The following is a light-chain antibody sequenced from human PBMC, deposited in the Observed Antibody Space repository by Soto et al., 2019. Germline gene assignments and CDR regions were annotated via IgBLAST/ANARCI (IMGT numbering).Light chain of an antibody. Sequence: ETVLTQSPASLSLSPGERATLSCRASQSVSTSLVWYQQKPGQAPRLLIHEASSRATGIPARFSGSGSGTDFTLTISNLEPEDSAVYYCQQRSDWPLITFGQGTRLEIK. CDR2: EAS. CDR1: QSVSTS. J-gene: IGKJ5*01. V-gene: IGKV3-11*01. CDR3: QQRSDWPLIT.